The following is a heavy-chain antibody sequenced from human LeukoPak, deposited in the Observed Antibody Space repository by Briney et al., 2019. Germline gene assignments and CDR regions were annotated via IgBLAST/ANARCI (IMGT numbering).Heavy chain of an antibody. CDR1: GLTISSYA. V-gene: IGHV3-23*01. CDR3: AKGGLRIHSDY. J-gene: IGHJ4*02. CDR2: ISGTGGRT. D-gene: IGHD5-12*01. Sequence: GESLRLSCAPSGLTISSYAMSWVRQVPGKGLAWVSAISGTGGRTYYAASVRRRFTISRDNSKNTLYVQMNSLRAENTAVYYCAKGGLRIHSDYWGRGTLVTVSS.